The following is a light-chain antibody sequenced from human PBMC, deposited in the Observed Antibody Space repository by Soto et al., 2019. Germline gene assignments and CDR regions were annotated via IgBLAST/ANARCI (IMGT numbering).Light chain of an antibody. CDR1: QSVSSSY. J-gene: IGKJ5*01. V-gene: IGKV3-20*01. CDR2: GAS. Sequence: EIVLTQSPGTLSLSPGERATLSCRASQSVSSSYLAWYQQKPGQAPRLLIHGASSRATGIPDRISGSGSGTDFPLTISRLEPEDFAVYYCQQYGSSPITFGQGTRLEIK. CDR3: QQYGSSPIT.